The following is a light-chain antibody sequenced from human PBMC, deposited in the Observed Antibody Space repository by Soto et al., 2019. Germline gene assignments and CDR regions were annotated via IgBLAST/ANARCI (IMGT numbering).Light chain of an antibody. CDR3: QQRSNWPWT. CDR1: QSVSRTS. J-gene: IGKJ1*01. CDR2: GAS. Sequence: EIVLTQSPGTLSLSIGERTTLSCRASQSVSRTSLSWYQQKPGQAPRLLISGASSRATGIPDRFSGSGSGTDYTLTITNLESEDFAVYYCQQRSNWPWTFGQGTKVDIK. V-gene: IGKV3D-20*02.